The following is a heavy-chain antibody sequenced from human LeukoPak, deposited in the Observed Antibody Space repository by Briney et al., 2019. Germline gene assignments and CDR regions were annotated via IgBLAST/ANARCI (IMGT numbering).Heavy chain of an antibody. CDR3: ALLWFGEGADY. V-gene: IGHV3-48*04. CDR2: ISSSSSTI. Sequence: GGSLRLSCAASGFTFSSYSMNWVRQAPGKELEWVSYISSSSSTIYYADPVKGRFTISRDNAKNSLYLQMNSLRAEDTAVYYCALLWFGEGADYWGQGTLVTVSS. J-gene: IGHJ4*02. D-gene: IGHD3-10*01. CDR1: GFTFSSYS.